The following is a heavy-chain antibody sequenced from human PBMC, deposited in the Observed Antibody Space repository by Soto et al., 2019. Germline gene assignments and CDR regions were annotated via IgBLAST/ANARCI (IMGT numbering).Heavy chain of an antibody. V-gene: IGHV1-18*01. CDR3: ARDLADDYSTTVTTWIVFDY. CDR2: ISAYNGNT. D-gene: IGHD4-4*01. J-gene: IGHJ4*02. CDR1: GYTFTSYG. Sequence: GASVKVSCKASGYTFTSYGISWVRQAPGQGLEWMGWISAYNGNTNYAQKLQGRVTMTTDTSTSTAYMELRSLRSDDTAVYYCARDLADDYSTTVTTWIVFDYWGQGTLVTVSS.